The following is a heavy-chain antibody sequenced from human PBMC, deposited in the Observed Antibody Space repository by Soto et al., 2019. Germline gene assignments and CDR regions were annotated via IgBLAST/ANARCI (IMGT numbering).Heavy chain of an antibody. CDR2: ISVYNGNT. Sequence: ASVKVSCKASGYTFTNYGISWVRQAPGQGLERMGWISVYNGNTNYAQKLQGRVTMTTDTSTSTAYMELRSLRSDDTAVYYCARDPDCSGGRCYGWFDPWGQGTLVTVSS. D-gene: IGHD2-15*01. V-gene: IGHV1-18*01. J-gene: IGHJ5*02. CDR3: ARDPDCSGGRCYGWFDP. CDR1: GYTFTNYG.